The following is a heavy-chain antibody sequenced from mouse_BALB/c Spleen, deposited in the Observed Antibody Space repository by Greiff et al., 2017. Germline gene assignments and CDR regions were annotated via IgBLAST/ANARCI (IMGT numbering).Heavy chain of an antibody. Sequence: EVQRVESGGGLVKPGGSLKLSCAASGFAFSSYDMSWVRQTPEKRLEWVAYISSGGGSTYYPDTVKGRFTISRDNAKNTLYLQMSSLKSEDTAMYYCARLLAYWGQETLVTVSA. J-gene: IGHJ3*01. CDR2: ISSGGGST. V-gene: IGHV5-12-1*01. CDR1: GFAFSSYD. CDR3: ARLLAY.